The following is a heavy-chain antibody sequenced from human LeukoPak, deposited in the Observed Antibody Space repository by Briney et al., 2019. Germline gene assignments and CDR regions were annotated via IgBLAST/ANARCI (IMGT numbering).Heavy chain of an antibody. CDR3: ARDKGAGGLGSYFSDAFDI. CDR2: IYTSGST. Sequence: PSETLSLTCTVSGGSISSGSYYWSWIRQPAGKGLEWIGRIYTSGSTNYNPSLKSRVTISVDTSKNQFSLKLSSVTAADTAVYYCARDKGAGGLGSYFSDAFDIWGQGTMVTVSS. D-gene: IGHD3-10*01. J-gene: IGHJ3*02. V-gene: IGHV4-61*02. CDR1: GGSISSGSYY.